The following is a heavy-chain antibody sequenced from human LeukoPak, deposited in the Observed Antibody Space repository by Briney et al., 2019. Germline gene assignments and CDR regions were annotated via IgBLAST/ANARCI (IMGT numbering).Heavy chain of an antibody. CDR3: FSDDSSGNFDT. CDR1: GYSFTGYY. V-gene: IGHV1-2*02. D-gene: IGHD3-22*01. CDR2: INPYSGDT. Sequence: ASVKVSCKASGYSFTGYYIHWLRQAPGQGLEWMGWINPYSGDTNYARKFQGRVTMTRDTSISTAYMELSGLTFDDTSVYYCFSDDSSGNFDTWGQGTLVTVSS. J-gene: IGHJ4*02.